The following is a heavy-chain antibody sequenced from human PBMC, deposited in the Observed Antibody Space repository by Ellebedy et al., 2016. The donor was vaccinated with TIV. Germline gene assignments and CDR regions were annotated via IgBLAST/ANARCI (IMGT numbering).Heavy chain of an antibody. CDR3: AREGAAGPTHSMDV. CDR2: IYSTGDT. J-gene: IGHJ6*02. V-gene: IGHV3-66*01. D-gene: IGHD6-25*01. CDR1: GFTVSNNY. Sequence: PGGSLRLSCAASGFTVSNNYMRWVRQAPGKGLEWVSLIYSTGDTHYADFVKGRFTISRDNSKNPLYLQMNSLRVEDTAVYYCAREGAAGPTHSMDVWGQGTTVSVSS.